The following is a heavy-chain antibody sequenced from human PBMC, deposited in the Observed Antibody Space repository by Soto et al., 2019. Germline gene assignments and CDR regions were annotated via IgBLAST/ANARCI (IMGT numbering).Heavy chain of an antibody. V-gene: IGHV1-46*01. Sequence: ASVKVSCKASGYTFTSYYIHWVRQAPGQGLEWMGIINPSGGSTNYAQKLQGRVTMTRDTSTRTVYMEVSGLRSEDTAVYYCARDRSPRPVHYGMDVWGQGTTVTV. CDR2: INPSGGST. CDR1: GYTFTSYY. CDR3: ARDRSPRPVHYGMDV. D-gene: IGHD6-19*01. J-gene: IGHJ6*02.